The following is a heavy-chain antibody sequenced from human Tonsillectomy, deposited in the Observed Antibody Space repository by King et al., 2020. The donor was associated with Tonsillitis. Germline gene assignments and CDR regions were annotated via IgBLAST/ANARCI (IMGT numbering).Heavy chain of an antibody. CDR3: AGADYYGSGYFGMDG. CDR1: GFTFSSYA. CDR2: ITYDGGKT. D-gene: IGHD3-10*01. J-gene: IGHJ6*02. V-gene: IGHV3-30*04. Sequence: VQLVESGGGVVQPGGSLRLSCAASGFTFSSYAMHWVRQVPGKGLEGVAIITYDGGKTYYADSVKGRFTISRDNSKNTLYLQMNSLRAEDTAVYYCAGADYYGSGYFGMDGWGQGTTVTVSS.